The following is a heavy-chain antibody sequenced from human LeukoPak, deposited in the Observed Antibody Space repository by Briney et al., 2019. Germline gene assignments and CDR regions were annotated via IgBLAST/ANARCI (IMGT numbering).Heavy chain of an antibody. D-gene: IGHD3-22*01. CDR3: ARHYYDTSGYYYFDY. CDR1: GSSISGYY. V-gene: IGHV4-59*08. CDR2: IYYSGST. J-gene: IGHJ4*02. Sequence: PSETLSLTCNVSGSSISGYYWSWIRQPPGKGLEYMGYIYYSGSTDYNPSLKSRITISVDTSKNQFFLKLSSVTAADTAVYYCARHYYDTSGYYYFDYWGQGTLVTVSS.